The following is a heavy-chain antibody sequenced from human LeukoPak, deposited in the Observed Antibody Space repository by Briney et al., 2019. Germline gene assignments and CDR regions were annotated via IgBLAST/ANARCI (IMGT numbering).Heavy chain of an antibody. Sequence: GGSLRLSCAASGFTFSSYDMSWVRQAPGKGLEWVSAISGSGGSTYYADSVKGRFAISRDNSKNTLYLQMNSLRAEDTAVYYCAKVESGSYYLLANYYYYYMDAWGKGTTVTISS. CDR2: ISGSGGST. CDR1: GFTFSSYD. CDR3: AKVESGSYYLLANYYYYYMDA. J-gene: IGHJ6*03. V-gene: IGHV3-23*01. D-gene: IGHD1-26*01.